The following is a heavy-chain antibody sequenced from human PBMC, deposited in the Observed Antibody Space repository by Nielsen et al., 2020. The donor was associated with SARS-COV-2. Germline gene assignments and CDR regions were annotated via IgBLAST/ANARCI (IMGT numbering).Heavy chain of an antibody. CDR3: AKDGWIQLWLRPSLALDYFDY. Sequence: GGSLRLSCAASGFTFDDYAMHWVRQAPGKGLEWVSGISWNSGSIGYADSVKGRFTISRDNAKNSLYLQMNSLRAEDTALYYCAKDGWIQLWLRPSLALDYFDYWGQGTLVTVSS. V-gene: IGHV3-9*01. CDR1: GFTFDDYA. J-gene: IGHJ4*02. CDR2: ISWNSGSI. D-gene: IGHD5-18*01.